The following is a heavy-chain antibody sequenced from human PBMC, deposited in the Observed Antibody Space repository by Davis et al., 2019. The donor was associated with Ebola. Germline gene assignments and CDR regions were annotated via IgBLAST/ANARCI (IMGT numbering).Heavy chain of an antibody. CDR2: IYYSGSA. Sequence: LRLSCAVSGDSISSGGYPWNWIRQPPGKGLEWVGYIYYSGSAYYNPSLKSRVTISLDTSKNQFSLKLSSVTAADTAVYYCARPPRYSPEGSWFDPWGQGTLVTVSS. D-gene: IGHD3-16*02. CDR1: GDSISSGGYP. J-gene: IGHJ5*02. CDR3: ARPPRYSPEGSWFDP. V-gene: IGHV4-30-4*07.